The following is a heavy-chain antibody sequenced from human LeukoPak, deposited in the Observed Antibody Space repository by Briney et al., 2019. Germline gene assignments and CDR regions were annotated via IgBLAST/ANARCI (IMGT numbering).Heavy chain of an antibody. D-gene: IGHD3-16*01. Sequence: GASVKVSCQASGYTFTGYYMHWVRQAPGQGLEWMGWINPNRGGTNYAQKFQGRVTMTRDTSISTAYMELSRLRSDDTAVYYCASTYNWNYHWGQGTLVTVSS. V-gene: IGHV1-2*02. J-gene: IGHJ5*02. CDR3: ASTYNWNYH. CDR1: GYTFTGYY. CDR2: INPNRGGT.